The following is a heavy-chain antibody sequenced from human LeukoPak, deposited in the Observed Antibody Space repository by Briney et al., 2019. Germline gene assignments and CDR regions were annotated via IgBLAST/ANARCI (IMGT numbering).Heavy chain of an antibody. CDR1: GGSISSGDYY. V-gene: IGHV4-30-4*08. Sequence: SETLSLTCTVSGGSISSGDYYWSWIRQPPGKGLEWIGYIYHNGRTYSNPSLKSRLDLSVDTSKNQFSLKLTSVTVADTALYYCVRYYDILSHMDVWGKGTTVTVCS. J-gene: IGHJ6*03. CDR2: IYHNGRT. D-gene: IGHD3-9*01. CDR3: VRYYDILSHMDV.